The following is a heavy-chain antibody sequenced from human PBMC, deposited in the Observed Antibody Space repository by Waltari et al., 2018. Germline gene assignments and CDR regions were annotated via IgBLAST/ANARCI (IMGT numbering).Heavy chain of an antibody. CDR2: IYYSGST. D-gene: IGHD3-3*01. CDR3: ARVGSGYDFWSGYYFMSAFDI. Sequence: QVQLQESGPGLVKPSETLSLTCTVSGGSISSYYWSWIRQPPGKGLEWIGYIYYSGSTNYNPSLKSRVTISVDTSKNQFSLKLSSVTAADTAVYYCARVGSGYDFWSGYYFMSAFDIWGQGTMVTVSS. J-gene: IGHJ3*02. CDR1: GGSISSYY. V-gene: IGHV4-59*01.